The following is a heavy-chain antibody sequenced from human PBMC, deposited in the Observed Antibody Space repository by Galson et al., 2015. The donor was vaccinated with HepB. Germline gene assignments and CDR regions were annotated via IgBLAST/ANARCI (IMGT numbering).Heavy chain of an antibody. V-gene: IGHV3-23*01. CDR3: AKNSGAYSNYFRY. CDR2: IGGSGAGT. J-gene: IGHJ4*02. CDR1: GLTFSSYA. D-gene: IGHD4-11*01. Sequence: SLRLSCAASGLTFSSYAMSWVRQAPGKGLEWVSAIGGSGAGTYYADSVKGRFTISRDNSKNTLYLQMNSLGAEDTALYYCAKNSGAYSNYFRYWGQGALVTVSS.